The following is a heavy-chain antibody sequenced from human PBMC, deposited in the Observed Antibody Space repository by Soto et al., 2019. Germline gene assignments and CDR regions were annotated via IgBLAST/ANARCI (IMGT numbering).Heavy chain of an antibody. CDR3: ARDPESSDYDI. Sequence: HPGGSLRLSCAASGFTFSRSWMTWLRQAPGKGLERVANINQDGSQKYYVDSVKGRFTISRDNANNSLYLQMKNLGAEDTALYYCARDPESSDYDIWGQGKMV. CDR2: INQDGSQK. V-gene: IGHV3-7*01. D-gene: IGHD3-16*01. J-gene: IGHJ3*02. CDR1: GFTFSRSW.